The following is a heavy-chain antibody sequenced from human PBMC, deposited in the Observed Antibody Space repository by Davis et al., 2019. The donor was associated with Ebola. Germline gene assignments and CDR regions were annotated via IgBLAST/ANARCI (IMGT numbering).Heavy chain of an antibody. Sequence: AASVKVSCKASGYTFTGYFIHWVRQAPGQGLEWMGRINPNSGGTNYAQKFQGRVSMTRDTSISRAYMELSRLRSDDTAVYYCARGRDDWSYGDYWGQGTLVTVSS. J-gene: IGHJ4*02. V-gene: IGHV1-2*06. CDR3: ARGRDDWSYGDY. D-gene: IGHD1-7*01. CDR1: GYTFTGYF. CDR2: INPNSGGT.